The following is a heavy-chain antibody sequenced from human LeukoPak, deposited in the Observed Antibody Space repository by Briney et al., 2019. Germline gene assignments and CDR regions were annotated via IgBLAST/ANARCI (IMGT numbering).Heavy chain of an antibody. Sequence: GGSLRLSCAASGFTFSSYWMSWVRQAPGKGLEWVANIKQDGSEKYYVDSVKGRFTISRGNAKNSLYLQMNSLRAEDTAVYYCARDKPPPRYCSGGSCYYYYYGMDVWGQGTTVTVSS. CDR2: IKQDGSEK. CDR1: GFTFSSYW. CDR3: ARDKPPPRYCSGGSCYYYYYGMDV. D-gene: IGHD2-15*01. J-gene: IGHJ6*02. V-gene: IGHV3-7*01.